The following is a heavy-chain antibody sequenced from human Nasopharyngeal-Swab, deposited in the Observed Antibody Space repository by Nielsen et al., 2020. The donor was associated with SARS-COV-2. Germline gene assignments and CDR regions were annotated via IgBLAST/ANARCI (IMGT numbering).Heavy chain of an antibody. V-gene: IGHV3-21*01. CDR1: GFTFDDYA. J-gene: IGHJ6*02. Sequence: GESLKISCAASGFTFDDYAMNWVRQAPGKGLEWVSSISSSSSYIYYADSVKGRFTISRDNAKNSLYLQMNSLRAEDTAVYYCAKLTLDTPRPDVWGQGTTVTVSS. CDR2: ISSSSSYI. D-gene: IGHD5-18*01. CDR3: AKLTLDTPRPDV.